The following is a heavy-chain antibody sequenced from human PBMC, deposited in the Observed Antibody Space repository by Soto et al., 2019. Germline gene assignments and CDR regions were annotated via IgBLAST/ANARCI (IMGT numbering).Heavy chain of an antibody. D-gene: IGHD5-12*01. Sequence: GVSVKVSCKASGYTFTSYAMHWVRQAPGQRLEWMGWINAGNGNTKYSQKFQGRVTITRDTSASTAYMELSSLRSEDTAVYYCARVIYSGYDSRDYYYGMDVWGQGTTVTVSS. J-gene: IGHJ6*02. V-gene: IGHV1-3*01. CDR3: ARVIYSGYDSRDYYYGMDV. CDR2: INAGNGNT. CDR1: GYTFTSYA.